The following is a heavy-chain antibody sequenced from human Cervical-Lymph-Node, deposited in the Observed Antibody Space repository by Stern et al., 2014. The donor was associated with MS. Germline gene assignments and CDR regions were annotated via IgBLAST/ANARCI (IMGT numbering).Heavy chain of an antibody. CDR3: ARIPRGYSYVQYYFDY. V-gene: IGHV3-11*06. J-gene: IGHJ4*02. CDR1: GFTFSNHY. D-gene: IGHD5-18*01. Sequence: VQLVESGGGLVKPGGSLRLSCAASGFTFSNHYMSWIRQAPGKGLDWVSYITSSSTYTNYEDSVKGRFTISRDNAKNSLYLQMNSLRVEDTAVYYCARIPRGYSYVQYYFDYWGQGTLVTVSS. CDR2: ITSSSTYT.